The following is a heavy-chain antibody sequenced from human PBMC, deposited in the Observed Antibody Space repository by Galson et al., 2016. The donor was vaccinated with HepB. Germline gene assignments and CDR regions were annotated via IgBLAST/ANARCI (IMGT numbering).Heavy chain of an antibody. CDR1: GFIVSSND. J-gene: IGHJ4*02. CDR2: LYSGGST. D-gene: IGHD3-10*01. CDR3: ASSVRGSGSPPGGY. Sequence: SLRLSCAASGFIVSSNDMSWVPQAPGKGLEWGSVLYSGGSTYYADSVKGRFTISRDNAKNTLYLQMNSLRAEDTAVYYCASSVRGSGSPPGGYWGQGILVTVSS. V-gene: IGHV3-53*01.